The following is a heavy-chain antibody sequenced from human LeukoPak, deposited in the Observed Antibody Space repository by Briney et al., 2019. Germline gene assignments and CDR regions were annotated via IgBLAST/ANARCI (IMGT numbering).Heavy chain of an antibody. CDR2: IYYSGST. Sequence: PSETLSLTCTVSGGSISSYYWSWIRQPPGKGLEWIGCIYYSGSTNYNPSLKSRVTISVDTPKNQFSLKLSSVTAADTAVYYCARDRGWLQSPTTANYYYYGMDVWGQGTTVTVSS. V-gene: IGHV4-59*01. J-gene: IGHJ6*02. CDR3: ARDRGWLQSPTTANYYYYGMDV. D-gene: IGHD5-24*01. CDR1: GGSISSYY.